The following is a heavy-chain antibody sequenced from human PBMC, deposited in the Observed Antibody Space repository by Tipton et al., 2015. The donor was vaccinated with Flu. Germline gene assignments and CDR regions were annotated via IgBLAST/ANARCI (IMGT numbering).Heavy chain of an antibody. CDR2: IYYSGST. CDR3: ARDDWSGSYPVN. D-gene: IGHD1-26*01. V-gene: IGHV4-59*01. Sequence: TLSLTCTVSGGSISSYYWSWIRQPPGKGLEWIGYIYYSGSTNYNPSLKSRVTISVDTSKNQFSLKLSSVTAADTAVYYCARDDWSGSYPVNWGQGTLVTVSS. CDR1: GGSISSYY. J-gene: IGHJ4*02.